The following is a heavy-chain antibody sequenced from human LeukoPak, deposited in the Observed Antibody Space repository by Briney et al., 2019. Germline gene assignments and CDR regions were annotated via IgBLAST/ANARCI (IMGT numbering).Heavy chain of an antibody. Sequence: GGSLRLSCAASGFTFSTYSINWVRQAPGKGLEWVSYISGSSTTIYYADSVKGRFTISRDNSKNTLYLQMNSLRVEDTAVYYCALGLVTDYWGQGTLVTVSS. J-gene: IGHJ4*02. D-gene: IGHD3-9*01. CDR2: ISGSSTTI. CDR3: ALGLVTDY. V-gene: IGHV3-48*01. CDR1: GFTFSTYS.